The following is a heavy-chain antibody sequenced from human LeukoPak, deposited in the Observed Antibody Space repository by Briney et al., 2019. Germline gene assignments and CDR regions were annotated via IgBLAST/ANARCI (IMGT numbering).Heavy chain of an antibody. CDR1: GYTFTGYY. Sequence: ASVKVSCKASGYTFTGYYLHWVRQAPGQGLECMGWINPNTGGTNYVQKFQGRVTMTRDTSISTGYMELSSLRSDDTALYYCARADGYNLGDFWGQGTQVTVSS. CDR2: INPNTGGT. V-gene: IGHV1-2*02. J-gene: IGHJ4*02. CDR3: ARADGYNLGDF. D-gene: IGHD5-24*01.